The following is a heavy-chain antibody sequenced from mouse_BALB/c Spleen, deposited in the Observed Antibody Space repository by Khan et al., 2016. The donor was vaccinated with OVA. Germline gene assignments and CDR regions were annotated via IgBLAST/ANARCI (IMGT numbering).Heavy chain of an antibody. CDR2: VNPNTGNT. CDR3: ARGYDFFAY. D-gene: IGHD2-14*01. Sequence: DVKLQESGPDLVKPGASVKMSCKASGYSFTGYYMNWVKQSHGKSLECIGRVNPNTGNTNYNQKFRGKAILIVDTSSSTAYMELRSLTSEDSAVYDCARGYDFFAYWGQGTLVTVSA. V-gene: IGHV1-26*01. J-gene: IGHJ3*01. CDR1: GYSFTGYY.